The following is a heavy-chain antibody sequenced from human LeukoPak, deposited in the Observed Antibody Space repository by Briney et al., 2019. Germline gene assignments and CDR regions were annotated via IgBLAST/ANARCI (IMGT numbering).Heavy chain of an antibody. Sequence: GASVKVSCKASGVSFRDYTINWVRQAPGQGLEWMGAIIPISGTTNYAQRLQGRVTLTMDDSATTAFMEMSSLRSEDTAVYYCASRFTARQLVPADYYHMDVWGKGTTVLVSS. CDR1: GVSFRDYT. CDR2: IIPISGTT. D-gene: IGHD6-13*01. J-gene: IGHJ6*03. V-gene: IGHV1-69*05. CDR3: ASRFTARQLVPADYYHMDV.